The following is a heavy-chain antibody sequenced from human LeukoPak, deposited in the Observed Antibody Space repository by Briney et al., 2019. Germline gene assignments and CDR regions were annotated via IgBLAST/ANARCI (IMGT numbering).Heavy chain of an antibody. D-gene: IGHD2-2*01. CDR2: IKNKANSYTT. CDR3: TREGRYCSSTSCYVCLDF. J-gene: IGHJ4*02. V-gene: IGHV3-72*01. Sequence: GGSLRLSCAASGFTFSSFGMHWVRQAPGKGLEWVGRIKNKANSYTTEYAASVKGRFTVSREDSKNALYLQMNSLKTEDTAVYYCTREGRYCSSTSCYVCLDFWGQGTLVTVSS. CDR1: GFTFSSFG.